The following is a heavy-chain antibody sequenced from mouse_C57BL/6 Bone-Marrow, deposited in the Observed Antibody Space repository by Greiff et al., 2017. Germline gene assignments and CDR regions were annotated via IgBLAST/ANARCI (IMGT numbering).Heavy chain of an antibody. CDR1: GYSFTSYY. J-gene: IGHJ4*01. V-gene: IGHV1-66*01. D-gene: IGHD1-1*01. Sequence: VQLQQSGPELVKPGASVKISCKASGYSFTSYYIHWVKQRPGQGLEWIGWIYPGSGNTKYNEKFKGKATLTADTSSSTAYMQLSILTSEDSAVYYCARGAPLYYGSSLLAMGYWGQVTSVTVSS. CDR2: IYPGSGNT. CDR3: ARGAPLYYGSSLLAMGY.